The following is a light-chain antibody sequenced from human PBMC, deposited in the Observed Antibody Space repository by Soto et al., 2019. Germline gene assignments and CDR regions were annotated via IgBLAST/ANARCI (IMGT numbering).Light chain of an antibody. Sequence: QSALTQPRSVSGSPGQSVTISCTGTTSDVGASNYVSWYQQHPGKAPKLIIFDVNKWPSGVPDRFSGSKSGITASLIISGLKAEDEADYYCLYAGTYTVIFGGGTKLTVL. CDR2: DVN. CDR1: TSDVGASNY. J-gene: IGLJ2*01. CDR3: CLYAGTYTVI. V-gene: IGLV2-11*01.